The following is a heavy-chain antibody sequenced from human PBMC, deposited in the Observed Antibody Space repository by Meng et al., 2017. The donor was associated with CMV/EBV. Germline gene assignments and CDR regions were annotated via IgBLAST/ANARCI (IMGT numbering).Heavy chain of an antibody. V-gene: IGHV3-48*04. CDR3: ARVGLYCSSTSCPHYYYYGMDV. Sequence: GESLKISCAASGFTFSSYSMNWVRQAPGKGLEWVSYISSSSSTIYYADSVKGRFTISRDNAKNSLYLQMNSLRAEDTAVSYCARVGLYCSSTSCPHYYYYGMDVWGQGTTVTVSS. CDR2: ISSSSSTI. D-gene: IGHD2-2*01. J-gene: IGHJ6*02. CDR1: GFTFSSYS.